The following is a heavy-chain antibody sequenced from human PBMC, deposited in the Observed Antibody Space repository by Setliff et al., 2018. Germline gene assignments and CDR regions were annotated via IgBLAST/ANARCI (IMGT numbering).Heavy chain of an antibody. J-gene: IGHJ4*02. D-gene: IGHD6-19*01. V-gene: IGHV3-7*01. CDR3: ATSDWYAAFDH. CDR2: IKQDESEK. CDR1: GFTFTNYW. Sequence: GGSLRLSCAASGFTFTNYWINWVRQAPGRGLEWVANIKQDESEKHYVGSVKGRFTISRDNARNSVYLQMNSLRAEDAAVYYCATSDWYAAFDHWGQGTLVTVSS.